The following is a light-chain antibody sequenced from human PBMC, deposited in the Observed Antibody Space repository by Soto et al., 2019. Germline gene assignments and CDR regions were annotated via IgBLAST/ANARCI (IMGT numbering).Light chain of an antibody. J-gene: IGLJ3*02. CDR2: GNI. V-gene: IGLV1-40*01. Sequence: QSVLTQPPSVSGAQGQRVTISCTGSSSKIGAGYDVHWYQQVPGTAPKLLIYGNINRPSGVPDRFSGSKSGTSASLAITGLQAEDEADYYCQSYDSSLSSWVFGGGTKLTVL. CDR3: QSYDSSLSSWV. CDR1: SSKIGAGYD.